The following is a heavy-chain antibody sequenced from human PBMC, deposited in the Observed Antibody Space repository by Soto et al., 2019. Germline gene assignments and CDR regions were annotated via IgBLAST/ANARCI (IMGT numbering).Heavy chain of an antibody. J-gene: IGHJ4*02. D-gene: IGHD2-15*01. Sequence: EVQLVESGGGLVKPGGSLRLSCAASGFTFTNAWVNWVRQAPGKGLEWVGRIKSKTDGGATDYAAPVKGRFTISRDDSRNTLYLQMNSLNTEDTAVYYCTTLTVVDVHSDYWGQGTLVVVSS. V-gene: IGHV3-15*01. CDR1: GFTFTNAW. CDR2: IKSKTDGGAT. CDR3: TTLTVVDVHSDY.